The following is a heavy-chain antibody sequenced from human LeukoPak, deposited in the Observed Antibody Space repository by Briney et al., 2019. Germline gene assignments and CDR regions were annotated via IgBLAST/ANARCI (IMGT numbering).Heavy chain of an antibody. V-gene: IGHV4-59*08. D-gene: IGHD2-15*01. CDR1: GGSISSYY. J-gene: IGHJ1*01. CDR3: ARHGCSGGSCPFQL. Sequence: SETLSLTCTVSGGSISSYYWSWIRQPPGKGLECIGYIYYSGSTNYNPSLKSRVTISVDTSKNQFSLKLRSVTAADTDVYYCARHGCSGGSCPFQLWGQGTLVTVSS. CDR2: IYYSGST.